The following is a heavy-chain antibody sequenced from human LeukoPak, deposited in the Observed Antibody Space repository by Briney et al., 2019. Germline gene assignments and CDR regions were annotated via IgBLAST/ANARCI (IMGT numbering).Heavy chain of an antibody. V-gene: IGHV4-4*07. CDR3: ARQRYYGSGSTDY. J-gene: IGHJ4*02. CDR1: GGSIRSYY. CDR2: IYHSGST. D-gene: IGHD3-10*01. Sequence: MTSETLSLTCTVSGGSIRSYYWSWIRQPAGKGLEWIGRIYHSGSTNDNPSLKSRVTMSVDTSKNQFSLKLSSVTAADTAVYYCARQRYYGSGSTDYWGQGTLVTVSS.